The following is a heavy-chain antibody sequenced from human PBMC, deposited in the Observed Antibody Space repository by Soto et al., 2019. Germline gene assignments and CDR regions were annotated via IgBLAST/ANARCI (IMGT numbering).Heavy chain of an antibody. J-gene: IGHJ6*02. CDR1: GYTFTSYA. D-gene: IGHD6-13*01. V-gene: IGHV1-3*01. CDR2: INAGNGNT. CDR3: AREGIAAPYYYYGMDV. Sequence: ASVKVSFKASGYTFTSYAMHWLRQAPGQRLEWMGWINAGNGNTKYSQKFQGRVTITRDTSASTAYMELSSLRSEDTAVYYCAREGIAAPYYYYGMDVWGQGTTVTVSS.